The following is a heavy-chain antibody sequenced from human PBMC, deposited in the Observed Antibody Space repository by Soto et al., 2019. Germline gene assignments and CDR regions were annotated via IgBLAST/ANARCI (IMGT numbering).Heavy chain of an antibody. Sequence: PGESLKISCTGSGYNFTSYWIGWVRQMPGKGLEWMGIIYPGDSDTRYSPFFQGQVTISADKSISTAYLQWSSLKASDTAMYYCSIHVSIVYYDSSGYYLDYWGQGTLVTVSS. D-gene: IGHD3-22*01. CDR3: SIHVSIVYYDSSGYYLDY. CDR1: GYNFTSYW. J-gene: IGHJ4*02. CDR2: IYPGDSDT. V-gene: IGHV5-51*01.